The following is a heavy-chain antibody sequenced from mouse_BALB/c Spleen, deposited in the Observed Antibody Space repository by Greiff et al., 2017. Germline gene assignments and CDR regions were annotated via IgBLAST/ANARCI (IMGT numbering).Heavy chain of an antibody. Sequence: EVMLVESGGGLVKPGGSLKLSCAASGFTFSDYYMYWVRQTPEKRLEWVATISDGGCYTYYPDSVKGRFTISRDNAKNNLYLQMSSLKSEDTAMYYCAREYYGNYAWFAYWGQGTLVTVSA. CDR2: ISDGGCYT. J-gene: IGHJ3*01. V-gene: IGHV5-4*02. D-gene: IGHD2-1*01. CDR3: AREYYGNYAWFAY. CDR1: GFTFSDYY.